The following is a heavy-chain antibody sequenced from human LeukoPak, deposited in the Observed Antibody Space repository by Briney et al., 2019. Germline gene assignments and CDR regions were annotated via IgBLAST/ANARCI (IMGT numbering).Heavy chain of an antibody. Sequence: GGSLRLSCAGSGFTFITYAMTWVRQAPGKGLEWVSSISGNSGSTYYADSVKGRFTVSRDNRKNTLYLQMNSLRAEDTAVYYCAKRAEYYYDSSGYYSHWGQGTLVTVSS. J-gene: IGHJ4*02. CDR1: GFTFITYA. D-gene: IGHD3-22*01. CDR3: AKRAEYYYDSSGYYSH. CDR2: ISGNSGST. V-gene: IGHV3-23*01.